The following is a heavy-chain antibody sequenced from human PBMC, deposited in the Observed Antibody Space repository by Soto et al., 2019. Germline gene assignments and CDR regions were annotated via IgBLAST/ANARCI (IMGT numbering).Heavy chain of an antibody. CDR2: IDPSDSYT. CDR3: ARRGSYGFWFDP. Sequence: GESLKISCKGSGYSFTSYWISWVRQMPGKGLEWMGRIDPSDSYTNYSPSFQGHVTIPADKSISTAYLQWSSLKASDTAMYYCARRGSYGFWFDPWGQGTLVTVSS. J-gene: IGHJ5*02. CDR1: GYSFTSYW. D-gene: IGHD1-26*01. V-gene: IGHV5-10-1*01.